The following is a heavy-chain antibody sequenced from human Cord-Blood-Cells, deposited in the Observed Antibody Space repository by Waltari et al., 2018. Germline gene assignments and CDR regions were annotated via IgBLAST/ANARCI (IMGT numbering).Heavy chain of an antibody. V-gene: IGHV4-34*01. Sequence: QVQLQQWGAGLLKPSETLSLTCAVYGGSFRGYYWSWIRQPPGKVLEWIGEINHSASTNYNPPLKIQVTISVDTSKNQFSLKLSSVTAADAAVYYCARKGYCSSTICYRNWNCDLGGRGTLVTVST. J-gene: IGHJ2*01. CDR2: INHSAST. CDR1: GGSFRGYY. CDR3: ARKGYCSSTICYRNWNCDL. D-gene: IGHD2-2*01.